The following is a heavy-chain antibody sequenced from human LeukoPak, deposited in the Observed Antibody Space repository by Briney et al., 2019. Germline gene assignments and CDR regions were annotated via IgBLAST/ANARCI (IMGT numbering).Heavy chain of an antibody. CDR3: AVAYGSGSLFEAPGLRYYYYYMDV. D-gene: IGHD3-10*01. Sequence: PSETLSLTCAVYGGSFSGYYWSWIRQPPGKGLEWIGSIYYSGSTYYNPSLKNRLTISVDTSKNQFSLKLSSVTAADTAVYYCAVAYGSGSLFEAPGLRYYYYYMDVWGKGTTVTISS. J-gene: IGHJ6*03. CDR1: GGSFSGYY. CDR2: IYYSGST. V-gene: IGHV4-34*01.